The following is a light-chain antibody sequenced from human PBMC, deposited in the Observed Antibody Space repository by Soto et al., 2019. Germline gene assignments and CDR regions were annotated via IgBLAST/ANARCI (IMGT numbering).Light chain of an antibody. CDR1: QSVGSS. J-gene: IGKJ5*01. CDR2: DAS. CDR3: QQYGSSPIT. Sequence: EIVLTQSPGTLSLSPGQRATLSCRASQSVGSSLAWYRQIAGESPTLLIDDASSRAAGIPDRFSGSGSETDFSLSISRLEPEDFALYYCQQYGSSPITFGQGTRLEIK. V-gene: IGKV3-20*01.